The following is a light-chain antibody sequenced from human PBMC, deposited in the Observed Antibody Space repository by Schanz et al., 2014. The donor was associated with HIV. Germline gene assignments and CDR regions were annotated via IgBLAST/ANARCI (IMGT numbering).Light chain of an antibody. V-gene: IGKV3-20*01. J-gene: IGKJ1*01. CDR1: QSITNNR. CDR3: QQHGGSPET. CDR2: DTS. Sequence: EIVLTQSPVTLSLSPGERVTVSCRASQSITNNRLAWYQQKPGQAPRLLIYDTSGRATGIPDRFSGSGSGTDFILTISRLEPEDFAVYYCQQHGGSPETFGQGTKVEIK.